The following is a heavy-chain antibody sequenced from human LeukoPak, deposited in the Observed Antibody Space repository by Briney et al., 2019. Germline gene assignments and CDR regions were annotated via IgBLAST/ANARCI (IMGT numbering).Heavy chain of an antibody. V-gene: IGHV1-2*02. CDR1: GYTFTDYF. Sequence: ASVKVSCKASGYTFTDYFIHWVRQAPGQGLEWMGWIKPNSGDTKYAEKFQGRVTMTRNTSISTAYMEPSSLRSEDTAVYYCARGGDPPGDFWSGYFNYYYYGMDVWGQGTTVTVSS. CDR2: IKPNSGDT. D-gene: IGHD3-3*01. CDR3: ARGGDPPGDFWSGYFNYYYYGMDV. J-gene: IGHJ6*02.